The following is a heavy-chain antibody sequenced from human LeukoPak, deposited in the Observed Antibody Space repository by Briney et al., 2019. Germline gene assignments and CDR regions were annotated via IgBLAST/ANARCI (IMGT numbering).Heavy chain of an antibody. Sequence: GASVKVSCKASGYTFTRYTMHWVRQAPGQRLEWMGGIIPIFGTANYAQKFQGRVTITADESTSTAYMELSSLRSEDTAVYYCARDDSNARAWGQGTQVTVSS. CDR1: GYTFTRYT. CDR2: IIPIFGTA. D-gene: IGHD2-2*01. V-gene: IGHV1-69*13. J-gene: IGHJ5*02. CDR3: ARDDSNARA.